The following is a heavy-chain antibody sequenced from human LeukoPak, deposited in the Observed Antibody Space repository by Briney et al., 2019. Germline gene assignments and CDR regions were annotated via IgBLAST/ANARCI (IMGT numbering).Heavy chain of an antibody. Sequence: SQTLSLTCAISGDSVSSNSASWNWIRQSPSRGLEWLGRTYYRSKWYNDYAVSVKSRKTINPDTSKTQFSLQLNSVTPEDTDVYYCAREGTNSYHVTGNYYYYYYMDVWGKGTTVTVSS. CDR2: TYYRSKWYN. D-gene: IGHD5-18*01. CDR1: GDSVSSNSAS. V-gene: IGHV6-1*01. J-gene: IGHJ6*03. CDR3: AREGTNSYHVTGNYYYYYYMDV.